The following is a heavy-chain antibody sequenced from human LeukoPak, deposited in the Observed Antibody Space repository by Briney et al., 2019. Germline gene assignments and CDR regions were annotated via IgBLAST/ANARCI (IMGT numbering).Heavy chain of an antibody. CDR2: INPSGGST. J-gene: IGHJ2*01. CDR3: ARFRGLQDTRGGYWYFDL. D-gene: IGHD2-21*01. CDR1: GYTFTSHY. Sequence: ASVKVSCKASGYTFTSHYMHWVRQAPGQGLEWMGRINPSGGSTTYAQRFQGRVTMTRDTSTSTVYMELSSLRSEDTAVYYCARFRGLQDTRGGYWYFDLWGRGTLVTVSS. V-gene: IGHV1-46*01.